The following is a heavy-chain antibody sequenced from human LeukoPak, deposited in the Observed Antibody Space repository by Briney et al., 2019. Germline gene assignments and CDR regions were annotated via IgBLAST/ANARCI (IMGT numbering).Heavy chain of an antibody. J-gene: IGHJ5*02. Sequence: SETLSLTCSVSGGSLSSYYWSWIRQPPGKGLEWIGLMSYSGSPNYNPSLKSRVTISVDTSKNQFSLRLTSVTAADTAVYYCVRCLSRYCWAWFDTWGQGTLVTVSS. D-gene: IGHD3-22*01. V-gene: IGHV4-59*01. CDR3: VRCLSRYCWAWFDT. CDR2: MSYSGSP. CDR1: GGSLSSYY.